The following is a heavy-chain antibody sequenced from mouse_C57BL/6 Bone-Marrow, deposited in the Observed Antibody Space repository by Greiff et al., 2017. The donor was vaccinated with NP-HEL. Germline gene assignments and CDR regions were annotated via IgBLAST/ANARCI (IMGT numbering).Heavy chain of an antibody. CDR2: ISNGGGST. V-gene: IGHV5-12*01. D-gene: IGHD1-1*01. J-gene: IGHJ4*01. CDR1: GFTFSDYY. CDR3: ARPLYYGSSYDYAMDY. Sequence: EVKLVESGGGLVQPGGSLKLSCAASGFTFSDYYMYWVRQTPEKRLEWVAYISNGGGSTYYPDTVKGRFTISRDNAKNTLYLQMSRLKSEDTAMYYCARPLYYGSSYDYAMDYWGQGTSVTVSS.